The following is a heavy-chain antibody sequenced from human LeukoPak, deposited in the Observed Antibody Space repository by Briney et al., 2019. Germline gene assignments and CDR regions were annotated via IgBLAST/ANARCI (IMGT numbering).Heavy chain of an antibody. D-gene: IGHD3-10*01. J-gene: IGHJ4*02. CDR3: ARRSPGRGDFDY. CDR1: GDSVSTNVAT. CDR2: TYYRSKWYN. Sequence: QTLSLTCAISGDSVSTNVATWNWIRQSPSRGLEWLATTYYRSKWYNDFAVSVKSRIAINADTSKNQFSLQLNSMSPEDTAVYYCARRSPGRGDFDYWGPGALVTVSS. V-gene: IGHV6-1*01.